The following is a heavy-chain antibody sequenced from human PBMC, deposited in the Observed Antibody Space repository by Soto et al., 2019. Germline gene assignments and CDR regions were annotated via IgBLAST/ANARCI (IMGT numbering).Heavy chain of an antibody. V-gene: IGHV3-23*01. CDR1: GLPFISYA. CDR3: AKGPCGGGSCYRSPLDY. CDR2: IRGSGGST. J-gene: IGHJ4*02. D-gene: IGHD2-15*01. Sequence: GGSLKLSCAASGLPFISYAMTWVSQTTGQGLEWVSAIRGSGGSTYYADSVKGRFTISRDNSKNTLYLQMNSLRAEDTAVYYCAKGPCGGGSCYRSPLDYWGQGTLVTVSS.